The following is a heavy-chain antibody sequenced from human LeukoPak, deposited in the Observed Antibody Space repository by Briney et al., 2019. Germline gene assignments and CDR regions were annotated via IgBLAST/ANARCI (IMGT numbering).Heavy chain of an antibody. V-gene: IGHV3-48*03. Sequence: PGGSLRLSCAASGFTFNIYEMNWVRQAPGKGLEWVSHISRAGTTIYYADSVKGRFTISRDNAKNSLYLQMNSLRAEDTAIYYCARVRGLEWLLEHLDSWGQGTLVTVSS. D-gene: IGHD3-3*01. CDR2: ISRAGTTI. CDR1: GFTFNIYE. J-gene: IGHJ4*02. CDR3: ARVRGLEWLLEHLDS.